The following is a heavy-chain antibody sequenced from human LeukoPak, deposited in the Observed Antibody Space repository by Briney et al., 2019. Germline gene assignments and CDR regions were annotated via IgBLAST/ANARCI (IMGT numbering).Heavy chain of an antibody. V-gene: IGHV4-4*02. CDR1: GGSISSSNW. CDR3: ARPNWNYGWFDP. D-gene: IGHD1-7*01. J-gene: IGHJ5*02. Sequence: SETLSLTCAVSGGSISSSNWWSWVRQPPGKGLEWIGSIYHSGSTYYNPSLKSRVTISVDTSKNQFSLKLSSVTAADTAVYYCARPNWNYGWFDPWGQGTLVTVSS. CDR2: IYHSGST.